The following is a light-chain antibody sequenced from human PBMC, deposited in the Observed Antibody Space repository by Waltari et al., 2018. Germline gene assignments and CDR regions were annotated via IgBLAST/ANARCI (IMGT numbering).Light chain of an antibody. V-gene: IGKV3-20*01. CDR1: QSVSSSH. CDR3: QQYGSSPRT. Sequence: EIVLTQSPGTLSLSPGEKATLPCRASQSVSSSHLGWYQQKPGQAPRLLIYDPSSRDTSIPDRFTVSGSGTDFTLTISRLEPEDFAVYYCQQYGSSPRTFGPGTTVDFK. CDR2: DPS. J-gene: IGKJ3*01.